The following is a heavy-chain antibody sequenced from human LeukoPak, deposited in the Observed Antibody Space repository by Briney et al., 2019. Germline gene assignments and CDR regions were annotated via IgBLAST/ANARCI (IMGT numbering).Heavy chain of an antibody. CDR1: GVSISSSSYY. D-gene: IGHD2-2*01. J-gene: IGHJ6*02. Sequence: SETLSLTCTVSGVSISSSSYYWGWLRQPPGKGLEWIGSIYYGGSTYYNPSLKSRVTISVDTSKNQFSLKVSSVTAADTAVYYCARDTGHQLSRRNYYAMDVWGQGTTVTVSS. CDR3: ARDTGHQLSRRNYYAMDV. V-gene: IGHV4-39*07. CDR2: IYYGGST.